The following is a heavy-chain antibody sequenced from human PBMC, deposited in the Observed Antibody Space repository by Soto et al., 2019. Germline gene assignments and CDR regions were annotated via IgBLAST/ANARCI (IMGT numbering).Heavy chain of an antibody. Sequence: QVQLVQSGAEVKKPGASVKVSCKVSGYTLTELSMHWVRQAPGKGLEWMGGFDPEDGETIYAQKFQGRVTMTEDTSTDTADMELSSLRSEDTAVYYCATDHSGGYHGYWYFDLWGRGTLVTVSS. D-gene: IGHD3-10*01. V-gene: IGHV1-24*01. CDR3: ATDHSGGYHGYWYFDL. J-gene: IGHJ2*01. CDR2: FDPEDGET. CDR1: GYTLTELS.